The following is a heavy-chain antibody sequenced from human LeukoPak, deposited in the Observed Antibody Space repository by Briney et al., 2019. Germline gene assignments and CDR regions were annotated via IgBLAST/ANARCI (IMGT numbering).Heavy chain of an antibody. CDR3: ARVAKERVGGVYYFDY. J-gene: IGHJ4*02. V-gene: IGHV3-13*01. Sequence: GGSLRLSCAASGFTFSDYDMHWVSQATGKGLEWVSAIGTAGDTYYTGSVKGRFTISRENAKNSLYLQINSLRAGDTAVYYCARVAKERVGGVYYFDYWGQGTLVTVSS. CDR1: GFTFSDYD. CDR2: IGTAGDT. D-gene: IGHD1-1*01.